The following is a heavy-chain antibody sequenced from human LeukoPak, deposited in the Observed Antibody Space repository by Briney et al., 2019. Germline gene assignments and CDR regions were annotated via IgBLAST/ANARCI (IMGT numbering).Heavy chain of an antibody. CDR1: GFTFSSYA. D-gene: IGHD3-10*01. V-gene: IGHV3-30-3*01. Sequence: GGSLRLSCAASGFTFSSYAMHWVRQAPGKGLEWVAVISYDGSNKYYADSVKGRFTISRDNSKNTLYLQMNSLRAEDTAVYYCAREGTVRGVPGWFDPWGQGTLVTVSS. J-gene: IGHJ5*02. CDR2: ISYDGSNK. CDR3: AREGTVRGVPGWFDP.